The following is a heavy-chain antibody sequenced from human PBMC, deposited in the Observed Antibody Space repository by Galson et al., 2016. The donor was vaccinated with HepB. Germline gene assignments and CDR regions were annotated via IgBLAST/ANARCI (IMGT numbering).Heavy chain of an antibody. D-gene: IGHD4-23*01. V-gene: IGHV3-33*01. CDR2: IWYDGSSE. Sequence: SLRLSCAASGFPCSSYGMHCVRQAPGKGLEWVAVIWYDGSSEYYADSVKGRFTVSRDNSKNTLYLRMNSLRAEDTAMYYCARDGPPGGNSPDYWGQGTLVTVSS. CDR1: GFPCSSYG. J-gene: IGHJ4*02. CDR3: ARDGPPGGNSPDY.